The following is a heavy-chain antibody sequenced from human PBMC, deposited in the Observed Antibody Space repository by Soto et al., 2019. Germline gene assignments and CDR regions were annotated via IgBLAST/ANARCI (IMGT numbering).Heavy chain of an antibody. V-gene: IGHV3-21*01. CDR1: GFTFSSYS. J-gene: IGHJ3*02. CDR2: ISSSSSYI. Sequence: EVQMVESGGGLVKPGGSLRLSCAASGFTFSSYSMNWVGQAPGKGLEWVSSISSSSSYIYYADSVKGRFTISRDNAKNSLYLQMNSLRAEDTAVYYCARARNDDFAFDIWGQGTMVTVSS. D-gene: IGHD1-1*01. CDR3: ARARNDDFAFDI.